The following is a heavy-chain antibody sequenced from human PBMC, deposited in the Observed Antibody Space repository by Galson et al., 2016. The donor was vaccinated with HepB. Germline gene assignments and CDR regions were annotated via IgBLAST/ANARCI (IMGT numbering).Heavy chain of an antibody. V-gene: IGHV4-4*02. J-gene: IGHJ4*02. CDR3: ARDRRTRGEYSFDY. Sequence: SETLSLTCAVSGGSISGTNWWSWVRQTPVKGLEWIGEVYPSGYTNYNPSLKSRVSMSADKSKNQFSLRLSSVTAADTAVYYCARDRRTRGEYSFDYWGQGILVTVSS. D-gene: IGHD3-10*01. CDR2: VYPSGYT. CDR1: GGSISGTNW.